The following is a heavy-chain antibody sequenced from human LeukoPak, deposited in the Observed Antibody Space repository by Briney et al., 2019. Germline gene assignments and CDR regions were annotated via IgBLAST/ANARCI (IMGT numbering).Heavy chain of an antibody. J-gene: IGHJ5*02. Sequence: PGGSLRLSCVASAFTFNNYWMHWVRQAPGKGLEWVSSISSSSSYIYYADSVKGRFTISRDNSKNTLYLQMNSLRAEDTAVYYCAKHPFVVVVAATTWFDPWGQGTLVTVSS. CDR2: ISSSSSYI. V-gene: IGHV3-21*04. CDR3: AKHPFVVVVAATTWFDP. CDR1: AFTFNNYW. D-gene: IGHD2-15*01.